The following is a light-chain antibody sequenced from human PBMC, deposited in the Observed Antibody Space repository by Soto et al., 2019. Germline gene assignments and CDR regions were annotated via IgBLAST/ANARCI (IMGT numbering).Light chain of an antibody. CDR2: AAS. J-gene: IGKJ4*01. CDR3: QQLNSYPLT. CDR1: QGISSY. V-gene: IGKV1-9*01. Sequence: IQLTQSPSSLSASVGDRVTITCRASQGISSYLAWYQQKPGKAPKLLIYAASTLQSGVPSRLSGSRSGTDFTLTISSLQPEDFATYYCQQLNSYPLTSGGGTKVQIK.